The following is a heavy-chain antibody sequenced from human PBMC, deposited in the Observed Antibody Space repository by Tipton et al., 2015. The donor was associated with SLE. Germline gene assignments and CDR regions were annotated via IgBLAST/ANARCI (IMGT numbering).Heavy chain of an antibody. V-gene: IGHV5-51*01. J-gene: IGHJ3*02. Sequence: QLVQSGAEVKKPGESLRISCKGSGYNFTNYWIGWVRQMPGKGLEWMGIVYPGDSDTKYSPSFQGQVTISADKSISTAYLQWNSLQASDTAMYYCATLPDAFDIWGQGTMVTVSS. CDR2: VYPGDSDT. CDR3: ATLPDAFDI. CDR1: GYNFTNYW.